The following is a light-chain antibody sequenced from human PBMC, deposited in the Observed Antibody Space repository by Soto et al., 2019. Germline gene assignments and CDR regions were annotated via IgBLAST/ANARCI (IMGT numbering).Light chain of an antibody. V-gene: IGKV1-5*03. J-gene: IGKJ1*01. CDR3: QQYNIYPWT. Sequence: DIPMTQSPSTLSASVGDRVTITCRASQNLNNWLAWFQQKPGKAPTLLIYKASGLESGVPSRFSGSGSGTEFTLTISSLQPDDFSTYYCQQYNIYPWTFGQGTKVEIK. CDR1: QNLNNW. CDR2: KAS.